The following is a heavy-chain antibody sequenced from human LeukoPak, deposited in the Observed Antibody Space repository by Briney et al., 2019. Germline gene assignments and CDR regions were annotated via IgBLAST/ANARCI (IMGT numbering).Heavy chain of an antibody. CDR2: ISSSSTI. CDR3: ASTVAADFDY. Sequence: GGSLRPSCAASGFTFRSYSMNWVRQAPGKGLEWVSYISSSSTIYYADSVEGRFTISRDNAKNSLYLQMNSLRDEDTAVYYCASTVAADFDYWGQGTLVTVSS. V-gene: IGHV3-48*02. J-gene: IGHJ4*02. CDR1: GFTFRSYS. D-gene: IGHD6-19*01.